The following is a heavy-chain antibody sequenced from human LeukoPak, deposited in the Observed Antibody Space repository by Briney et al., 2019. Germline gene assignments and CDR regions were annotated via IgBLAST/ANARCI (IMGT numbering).Heavy chain of an antibody. CDR3: ARGSVTTSRLIDY. V-gene: IGHV3-33*01. J-gene: IGHJ4*02. CDR1: GFTFSSYG. Sequence: GGSLRLSCAASGFTFSSYGMHWVRQAPGKGLEWVAVIWYDGSNKYYADSVKGRFTISRDNSKNTLYLQMNSLRAEDTAVYYCARGSVTTSRLIDYWGQGTLVTVSS. CDR2: IWYDGSNK. D-gene: IGHD4-17*01.